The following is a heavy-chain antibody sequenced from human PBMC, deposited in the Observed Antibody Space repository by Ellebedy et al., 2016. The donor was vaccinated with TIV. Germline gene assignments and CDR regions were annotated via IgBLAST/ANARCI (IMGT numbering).Heavy chain of an antibody. Sequence: GESLKISCGASGFTFSSYWMSWVRQAPGKGLEWVAGIKQDGSEKYYVDSVKGRFTISRDNAKNSLYLQMNSLRAEDTAVYYCARDLRWELAAWGQGTLVTVSS. J-gene: IGHJ5*02. CDR2: IKQDGSEK. D-gene: IGHD1-26*01. V-gene: IGHV3-7*03. CDR3: ARDLRWELAA. CDR1: GFTFSSYW.